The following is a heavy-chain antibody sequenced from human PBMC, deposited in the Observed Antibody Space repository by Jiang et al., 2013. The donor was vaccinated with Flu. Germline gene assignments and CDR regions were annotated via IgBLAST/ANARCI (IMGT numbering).Heavy chain of an antibody. Sequence: SGAEVKKPGSSVKVSCKASGGTFSSYAISWVRQAPGQGLEWMGRIIPILGIANYAQKFQGRVTITADKSTSTAYMELSSLRSEDTAVYYCARVKPPAYCGGDCYLGHDAFDIWGQGTMVTVSS. J-gene: IGHJ3*02. V-gene: IGHV1-69*04. D-gene: IGHD2-21*02. CDR2: IIPILGIA. CDR3: ARVKPPAYCGGDCYLGHDAFDI. CDR1: GGTFSSYA.